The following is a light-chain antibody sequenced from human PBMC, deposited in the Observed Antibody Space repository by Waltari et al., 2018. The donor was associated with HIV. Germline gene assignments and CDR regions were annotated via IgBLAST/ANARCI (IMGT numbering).Light chain of an antibody. CDR3: HSRDSSGNLWV. CDR1: TLRSYS. J-gene: IGLJ3*02. CDR2: DKA. Sequence: SSELTQDPAVSVALGQPVRITCQGDTLRSYSASWYQQKPGQAPVLVMYDKANRPSGIPDRFSGSSSGNTVSLTITGAQAEDEADYYCHSRDSSGNLWVFGGGTMVTVL. V-gene: IGLV3-19*01.